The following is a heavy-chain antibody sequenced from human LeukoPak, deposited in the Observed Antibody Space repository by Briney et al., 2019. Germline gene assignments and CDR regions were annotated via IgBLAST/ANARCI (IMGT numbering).Heavy chain of an antibody. CDR3: ARLRSPGDFDY. V-gene: IGHV4-39*07. Sequence: PSETLSLTCSVPGGSVSGTNYYWAWIRQPPEKGLEWIGTIYYSGSTYYNVSLKSRVTISVDTSKNQFSLNLSSVTAADTAVYYCARLRSPGDFDYWGQGTLVTVSS. J-gene: IGHJ4*02. CDR1: GGSVSGTNYY. D-gene: IGHD1-26*01. CDR2: IYYSGST.